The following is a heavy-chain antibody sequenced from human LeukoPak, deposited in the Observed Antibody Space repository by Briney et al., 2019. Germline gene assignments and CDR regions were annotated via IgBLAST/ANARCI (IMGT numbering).Heavy chain of an antibody. CDR1: GGTLSSYA. CDR2: IIPIFGTA. V-gene: IGHV1-69*13. CDR3: ARSMVRGVHIGHFDY. Sequence: ASVKVSCKASGGTLSSYAISWVRQAPGQGLEWMGGIIPIFGTANYAQKFQGRVTITADESTSTAYMELSSLRSEDTAVYYCARSMVRGVHIGHFDYWGQGTLVTVSS. D-gene: IGHD3-10*01. J-gene: IGHJ4*02.